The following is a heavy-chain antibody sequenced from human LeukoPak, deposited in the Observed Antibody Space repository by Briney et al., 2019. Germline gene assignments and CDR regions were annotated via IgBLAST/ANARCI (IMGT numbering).Heavy chain of an antibody. CDR2: IGSSGSTI. V-gene: IGHV3-48*03. J-gene: IGHJ6*03. CDR3: ARVVYQRGDLYYYYYYMDV. CDR1: GFTFSSYE. Sequence: QSGGSLRLSYAASGFTFSSYEMNWVRQAPGKGLEWVAYIGSSGSTIYYADSVKGRFTISRDNAKNSLYLQMKSLRAEDTAFYYCARVVYQRGDLYYYYYYMDVWGKGTTVTISS. D-gene: IGHD2-2*01.